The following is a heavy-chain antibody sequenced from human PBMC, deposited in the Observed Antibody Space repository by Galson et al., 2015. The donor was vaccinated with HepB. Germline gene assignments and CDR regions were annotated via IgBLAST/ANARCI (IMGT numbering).Heavy chain of an antibody. J-gene: IGHJ4*02. Sequence: PALVKPTQTLTLTCTFSGFSLSTSGMCVSWIRQPPGKALEWLARIDWDDDKYYSTSLKTRLTISKDTSKNQVVLTMTNMDPVDTATYYCARIRYFDSLFIYFDYWGQGTLVTVSS. CDR1: GFSLSTSGMC. CDR2: IDWDDDK. CDR3: ARIRYFDSLFIYFDY. V-gene: IGHV2-70*11. D-gene: IGHD3-9*01.